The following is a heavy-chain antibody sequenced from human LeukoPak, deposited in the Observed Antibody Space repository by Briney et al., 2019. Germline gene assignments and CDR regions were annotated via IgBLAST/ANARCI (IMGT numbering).Heavy chain of an antibody. CDR2: IIPIFGTA. CDR1: GGTFSSYA. Sequence: GASVKVSCKAAGGTFSSYAISWVRQAPGQGLEWMGGIIPIFGTASYAQKFQGRVTITADKSTSTAYMELSSLRSEDTAVYYCAKDDDWGRYKHWGQGTLVTVS. D-gene: IGHD3-16*01. J-gene: IGHJ1*01. V-gene: IGHV1-69*06. CDR3: AKDDDWGRYKH.